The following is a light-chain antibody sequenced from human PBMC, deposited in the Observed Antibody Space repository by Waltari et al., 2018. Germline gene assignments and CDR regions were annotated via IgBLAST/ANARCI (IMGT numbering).Light chain of an antibody. Sequence: EIVMTQSTDTLSVSPGERATLPCRASQSVISNLAWYQQKPVQAPGLLIYGASTRATGIAARFTGSGSGTEFTLTISSLQSEDFAGYYCQQYKNWPLTFGGGTKVEIK. V-gene: IGKV3-15*01. CDR1: QSVISN. CDR3: QQYKNWPLT. CDR2: GAS. J-gene: IGKJ4*01.